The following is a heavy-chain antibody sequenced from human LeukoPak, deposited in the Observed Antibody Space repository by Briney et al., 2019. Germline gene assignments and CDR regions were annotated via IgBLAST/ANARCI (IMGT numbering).Heavy chain of an antibody. CDR1: GGSISSSSYY. CDR2: IYYSGST. D-gene: IGHD3-16*02. CDR3: ARDRRVTFGGVIPWFDP. J-gene: IGHJ5*02. V-gene: IGHV4-39*07. Sequence: SGTLSLTCTVSGGSISSSSYYWGWIRQPPGKGLEWIGSIYYSGSTYYNPSLKSRVTISVDTSKNQFSLKLSSVTAADTAVYYCARDRRVTFGGVIPWFDPWGQGTLVTVSS.